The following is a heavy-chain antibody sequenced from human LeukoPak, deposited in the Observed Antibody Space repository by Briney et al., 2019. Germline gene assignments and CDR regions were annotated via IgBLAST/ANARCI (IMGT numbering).Heavy chain of an antibody. CDR3: VGGDY. CDR1: GFTFSSYC. CDR2: IKQDGSEK. Sequence: GGSLRLSCAASGFTFSSYCMSWVRQAPGKGLEWVANIKQDGSEKYYVDSVKGRFTISRDNAKNSLYLQMNSLRAEDTAVYYCVGGDYWGQGTLVTVSS. J-gene: IGHJ4*02. V-gene: IGHV3-7*01.